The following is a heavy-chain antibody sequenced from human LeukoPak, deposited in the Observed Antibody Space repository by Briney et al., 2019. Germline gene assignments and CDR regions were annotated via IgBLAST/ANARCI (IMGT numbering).Heavy chain of an antibody. V-gene: IGHV4-59*08. Sequence: SETLSLTCTVSGGSISSYYWSWIRQPPGKGLEWIGYIYYSGSTNYNPSLKSRVTISVDTSKNQFSLKLSSVTAADTAVYYCAGHPSGPYYGMDVWGQGTTVTVSS. CDR1: GGSISSYY. D-gene: IGHD3-3*01. CDR2: IYYSGST. CDR3: AGHPSGPYYGMDV. J-gene: IGHJ6*02.